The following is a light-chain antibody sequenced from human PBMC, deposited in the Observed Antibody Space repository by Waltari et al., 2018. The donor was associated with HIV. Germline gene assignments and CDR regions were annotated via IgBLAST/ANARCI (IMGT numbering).Light chain of an antibody. CDR1: KRIFFNSDKKNY. V-gene: IGKV4-1*01. CDR2: WAS. CDR3: QQYYMTPPP. Sequence: DDVMTQSSDLLMGPLGESVTINCKSSKRIFFNSDKKNYLVWYQQKLGQPPKWPVDWASPRESGVPARVSGAGSGTQFTLTISGLQAEDAATYFCQQYYMTPPPFGQGTKVEIK. J-gene: IGKJ1*01.